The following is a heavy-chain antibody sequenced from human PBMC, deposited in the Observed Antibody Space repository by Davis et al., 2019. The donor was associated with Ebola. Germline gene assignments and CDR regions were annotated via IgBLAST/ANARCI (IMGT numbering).Heavy chain of an antibody. D-gene: IGHD1-26*01. V-gene: IGHV3-74*01. J-gene: IGHJ3*02. CDR3: ARDKSGIVGATNLFSNAFDI. CDR1: GFTFSSYW. Sequence: GESLKISCAASGFTFSSYWMHWVRQAPGKGLVWVSRINSDGSSTSYADSVKGRFTISRDNAKNTLYLQMNSLRAEDTAVYYCARDKSGIVGATNLFSNAFDIWGQGTMVTVSS. CDR2: INSDGSST.